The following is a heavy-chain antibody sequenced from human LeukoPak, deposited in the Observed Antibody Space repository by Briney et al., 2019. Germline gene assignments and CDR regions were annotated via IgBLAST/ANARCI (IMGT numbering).Heavy chain of an antibody. D-gene: IGHD3-22*01. J-gene: IGHJ3*02. V-gene: IGHV4-59*01. CDR1: GGSTSSYY. CDR3: AREGPSWLNAFDI. Sequence: ASETLSLTCTVSGGSTSSYYWSWIRQPPGKGLEWIGYIYYSGSTNYNPSLKSRVTISVDTSKNQFSLKLSSVTAADTAVYYCAREGPSWLNAFDIWGQGTMVTVSS. CDR2: IYYSGST.